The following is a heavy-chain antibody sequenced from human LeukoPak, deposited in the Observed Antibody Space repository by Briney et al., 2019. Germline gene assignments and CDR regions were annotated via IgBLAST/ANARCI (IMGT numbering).Heavy chain of an antibody. J-gene: IGHJ5*02. Sequence: GGSLRLSCAASGFTFSSYAMHWVRQAPGKGLEWVSVIYSGGSTYYADSVKGRFTISRDNSKNTLYLQMNSLRAEDTAVYYCARDPVNYYDSSGYYLWGQGTLVTVSS. D-gene: IGHD3-22*01. CDR3: ARDPVNYYDSSGYYL. CDR2: IYSGGST. V-gene: IGHV3-66*02. CDR1: GFTFSSYA.